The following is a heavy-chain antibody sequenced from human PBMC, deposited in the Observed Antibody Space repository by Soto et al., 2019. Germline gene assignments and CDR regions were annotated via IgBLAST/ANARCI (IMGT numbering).Heavy chain of an antibody. V-gene: IGHV4-59*01. J-gene: IGHJ6*03. D-gene: IGHD3-3*01. Sequence: SETLSLTCTVSGGSISSYYWSWIRQPPGKGLEWIGYIYYSGSTNYNPSLKSRVTISVDTSKNQFSLKLGSVTAADTAVYYCARGPLLRFLEWAPQGYYYYYMDVWGKGTTVTVSS. CDR2: IYYSGST. CDR1: GGSISSYY. CDR3: ARGPLLRFLEWAPQGYYYYYMDV.